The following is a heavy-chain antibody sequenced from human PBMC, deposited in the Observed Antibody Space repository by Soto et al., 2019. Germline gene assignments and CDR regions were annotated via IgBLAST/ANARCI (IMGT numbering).Heavy chain of an antibody. CDR1: GFTFSNFW. CDR3: ATLNSFGSDY. CDR2: IYSDGSGT. D-gene: IGHD5-18*01. V-gene: IGHV3-74*01. J-gene: IGHJ4*02. Sequence: GGSLRLSCAASGFTFSNFWMHWVRQAPGKGLVWVSRIYSDGSGTTYADSVKGRFTISRDNAKSTLYLQMNSLRAEDTAVYYCATLNSFGSDYWGRGSLVTGSS.